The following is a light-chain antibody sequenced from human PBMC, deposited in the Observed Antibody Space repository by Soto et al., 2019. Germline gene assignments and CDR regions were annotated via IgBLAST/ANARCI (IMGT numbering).Light chain of an antibody. V-gene: IGKV1-27*01. J-gene: IGKJ2*01. CDR2: TAS. CDR1: RDISSS. Sequence: DVQMTQSPSSLSASVGDRVTITCRASRDISSSLAWYQQKPGKVPKLLIYTASTLHAGVQSRFSGSGSGTFFTLTINSLQPDDVATYYCQKYNSAPYTFGRGTRLEVK. CDR3: QKYNSAPYT.